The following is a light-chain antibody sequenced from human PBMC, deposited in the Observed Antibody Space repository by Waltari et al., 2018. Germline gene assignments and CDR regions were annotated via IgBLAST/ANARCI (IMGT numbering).Light chain of an antibody. Sequence: QSALTQGASVSGSPGQSITISCTGSSLDVGGYDFVSWYRQHPGKAPKVVIFDVNNRPAGVADLVSGSKAGNTASLTISGLQAEDEGDYYCTSYTSRHTLVFVGGTKVTVL. J-gene: IGLJ1*01. CDR2: DVN. V-gene: IGLV2-14*01. CDR1: SLDVGGYDF. CDR3: TSYTSRHTLV.